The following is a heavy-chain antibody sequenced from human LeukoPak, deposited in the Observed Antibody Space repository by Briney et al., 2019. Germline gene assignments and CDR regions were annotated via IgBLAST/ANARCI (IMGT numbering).Heavy chain of an antibody. CDR3: AREYSSSSYVEL. J-gene: IGHJ4*02. Sequence: PSETLSLTCTVSGGSISSGSYYWSWIRQPAGKGLEWIGRIYTSGSTNYNPSLKSRVTISVDTSKNQFSLKLSSVTAADTAVYYCAREYSSSSYVELWGQGTLVTVSS. V-gene: IGHV4-61*02. CDR2: IYTSGST. D-gene: IGHD6-6*01. CDR1: GGSISSGSYY.